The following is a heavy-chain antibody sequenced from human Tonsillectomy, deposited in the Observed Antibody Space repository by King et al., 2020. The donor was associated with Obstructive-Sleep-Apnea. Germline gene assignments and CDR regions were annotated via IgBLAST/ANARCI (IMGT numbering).Heavy chain of an antibody. CDR3: ARDRGENSGFYPDWYFDV. Sequence: VQLQESGPGLVKPSQTLSLTCTVSGGSVSSGDYYWTWIHQPPGKGLEWIGFIYYSGSTYYNPSLKSRVTISIDTSKNQFSLKLSSVSAADTAVYYCARDRGENSGFYPDWYFDVWGRGTLVTVSS. CDR2: IYYSGST. CDR1: GGSVSSGDYY. J-gene: IGHJ2*01. V-gene: IGHV4-30-4*01. D-gene: IGHD3-22*01.